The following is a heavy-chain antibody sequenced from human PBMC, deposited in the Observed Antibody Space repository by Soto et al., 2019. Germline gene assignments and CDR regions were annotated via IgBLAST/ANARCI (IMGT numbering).Heavy chain of an antibody. Sequence: ASVKVSCKASGYTFTSYAMHWVRQAPGQRLEWMGWINAGNGNTKYSQKFQGRVTITRDTSASTAYMELSSLRSEDTAVYYCARDLVAAAFVSSYYYYYMDVWGKGTTVTVSS. CDR3: ARDLVAAAFVSSYYYYYMDV. CDR1: GYTFTSYA. CDR2: INAGNGNT. D-gene: IGHD6-13*01. V-gene: IGHV1-3*01. J-gene: IGHJ6*03.